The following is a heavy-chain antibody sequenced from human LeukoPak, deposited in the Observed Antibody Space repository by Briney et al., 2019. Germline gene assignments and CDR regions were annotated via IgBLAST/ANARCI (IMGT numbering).Heavy chain of an antibody. V-gene: IGHV3-53*01. CDR2: IYNDGIT. J-gene: IGHJ4*02. CDR1: GFSVSTDH. D-gene: IGHD3-16*02. Sequence: GGSLRLSCAASGFSVSTDHMSRVRQAAGKGREWVSVIYNDGITYYADTVKGRFTISRDNSKNTVDLLVNSLRAEDTAVYYCARVWELSYDYWGQGTLVTVSS. CDR3: ARVWELSYDY.